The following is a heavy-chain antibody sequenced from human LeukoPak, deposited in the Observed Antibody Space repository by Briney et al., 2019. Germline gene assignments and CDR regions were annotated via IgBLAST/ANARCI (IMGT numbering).Heavy chain of an antibody. D-gene: IGHD3-10*01. CDR1: GFTLSSYA. Sequence: GGSLRLSCAASGFTLSSYAMSWVRQAPGKGLEWVSGISDGGGSTYHADSVKGRFTIFRDNSKNTLYLQMNSLRAEDSAVYYCTKGRGSGSYYDYWGQGTLVTVSS. J-gene: IGHJ4*02. CDR3: TKGRGSGSYYDY. CDR2: ISDGGGST. V-gene: IGHV3-23*01.